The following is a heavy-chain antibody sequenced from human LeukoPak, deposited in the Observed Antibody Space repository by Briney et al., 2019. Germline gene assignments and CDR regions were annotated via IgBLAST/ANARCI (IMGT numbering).Heavy chain of an antibody. V-gene: IGHV4-59*01. Sequence: PSETLSLTCTVSGGSISSYYWSWIRQPPGKGLEWIGYIYYSGSTNYNPSLKSRVTISVDTSKNQFSLKLSSVTAADTAVYYCARLPSRGRFDPWGQGTLVTVPS. CDR2: IYYSGST. CDR3: ARLPSRGRFDP. CDR1: GGSISSYY. J-gene: IGHJ5*02. D-gene: IGHD5-12*01.